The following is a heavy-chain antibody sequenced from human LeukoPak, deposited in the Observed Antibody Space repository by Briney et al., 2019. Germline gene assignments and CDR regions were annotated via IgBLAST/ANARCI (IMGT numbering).Heavy chain of an antibody. D-gene: IGHD6-19*01. CDR1: GFSVSNNY. Sequence: PGGSLRLSCEASGFSVSNNYMSWVRQAPGKGLEWVSVIYSAGSSLYAESVRGRFTISRDYSTNTLSLQMNSLRAEDTALYYCAKDKEAVADVLDYWGQGTLVTVSS. V-gene: IGHV3-53*05. J-gene: IGHJ4*02. CDR2: IYSAGSS. CDR3: AKDKEAVADVLDY.